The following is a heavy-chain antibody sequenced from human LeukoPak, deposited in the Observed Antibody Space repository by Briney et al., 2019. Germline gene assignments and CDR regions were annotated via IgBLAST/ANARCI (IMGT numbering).Heavy chain of an antibody. J-gene: IGHJ4*02. D-gene: IGHD5-24*01. CDR3: VRDGYNQNRFDY. CDR2: IKEDGSLT. Sequence: GGSLRLSCAASGFNFGSHWMNWVRQAPGKGLEWVANIKEDGSLTYYLDSVRGRFSISRDNTKKSLYLQMNSLRVEDTAVYFCVRDGYNQNRFDYGGQGTLITVSS. V-gene: IGHV3-7*03. CDR1: GFNFGSHW.